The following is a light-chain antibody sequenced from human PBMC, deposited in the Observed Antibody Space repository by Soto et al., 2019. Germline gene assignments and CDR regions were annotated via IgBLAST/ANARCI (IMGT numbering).Light chain of an antibody. CDR3: QQYGSSLIT. V-gene: IGKV3-20*01. J-gene: IGKJ5*01. CDR1: QSVSSSH. Sequence: EIVLTQSPGTLSLSPGERATLSCRASQSVSSSHLAWYQQKPGQAPRLLIYGASRRATGIPDRFSGSGSGTDFTLTISRLEPEDFAVYYCQQYGSSLITFGQGTRLEIK. CDR2: GAS.